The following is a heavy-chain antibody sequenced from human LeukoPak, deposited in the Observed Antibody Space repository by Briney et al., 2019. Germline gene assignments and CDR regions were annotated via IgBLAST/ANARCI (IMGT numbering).Heavy chain of an antibody. Sequence: GSLRLSCAASGFTSSSYARSWVRQAPGKGLGWVSAISGSGGSTYYADSVKGRFTISRDNSKSTLYLQMTSLRAEDTAVYYCARKSGYSGSWFQGYYYCMDVWGKGTTVTVSS. D-gene: IGHD6-13*01. J-gene: IGHJ6*04. CDR2: ISGSGGST. CDR1: GFTSSSYA. CDR3: ARKSGYSGSWFQGYYYCMDV. V-gene: IGHV3-23*01.